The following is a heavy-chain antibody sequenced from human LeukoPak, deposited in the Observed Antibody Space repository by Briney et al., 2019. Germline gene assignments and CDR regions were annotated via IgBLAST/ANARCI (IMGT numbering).Heavy chain of an antibody. D-gene: IGHD3-22*01. CDR2: ISAYNGNT. CDR1: GYTFTSYG. V-gene: IGHV1-18*01. Sequence: ASVKVSCKASGYTFTSYGISWVRQAPGQGLEWMGWISAYNGNTNYAQKLQGRVTMTTDTSTSTAYMELRSLRSDDTAVYYCARARQITMIVVAPPDYWGQGTLVTVSS. J-gene: IGHJ4*02. CDR3: ARARQITMIVVAPPDY.